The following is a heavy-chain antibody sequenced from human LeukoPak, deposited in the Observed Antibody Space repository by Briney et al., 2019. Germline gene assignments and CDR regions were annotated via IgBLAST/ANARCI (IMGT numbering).Heavy chain of an antibody. Sequence: ASVKVSCKASGYTFNSYGISWVRQAPGQGLEWMGWISGYNGNTNYAQKLQGRVTLTTDTSTSTAYMGLRSLRSDDTAVYYCVRELGGTYSIDYWGQGTLVTVSS. CDR1: GYTFNSYG. J-gene: IGHJ4*02. D-gene: IGHD6-19*01. CDR2: ISGYNGNT. V-gene: IGHV1-18*01. CDR3: VRELGGTYSIDY.